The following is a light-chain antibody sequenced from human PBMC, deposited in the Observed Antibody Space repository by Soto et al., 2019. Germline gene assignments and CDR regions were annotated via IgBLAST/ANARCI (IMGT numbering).Light chain of an antibody. V-gene: IGKV1-39*01. Sequence: DIQMTQSPSSLSESAGDRVTITCRASQAISTYLNWYQQKPGKAPKLLIYAASSLQSGVPSRFSGSGSETDFTLTISSLQPDDFATYYCQQYDSYSWTFDQGTKVDIK. CDR2: AAS. J-gene: IGKJ1*01. CDR3: QQYDSYSWT. CDR1: QAISTY.